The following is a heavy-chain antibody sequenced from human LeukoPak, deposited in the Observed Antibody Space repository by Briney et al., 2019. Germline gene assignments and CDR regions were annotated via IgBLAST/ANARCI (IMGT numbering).Heavy chain of an antibody. CDR2: IYYNGDT. D-gene: IGHD2-15*01. J-gene: IGHJ4*02. V-gene: IGHV4-39*01. CDR3: ARLIGWPYRYYYDY. CDR1: GASTSSNNYY. Sequence: SETLSLTCTVSGASTSSNNYYWGWICQPPGKGLEWIGNIYYNGDTHDNPSLKSRVTISIDKSKNQFSLNLSSVTAADTAVYYCARLIGWPYRYYYDYWGQGTLITVSS.